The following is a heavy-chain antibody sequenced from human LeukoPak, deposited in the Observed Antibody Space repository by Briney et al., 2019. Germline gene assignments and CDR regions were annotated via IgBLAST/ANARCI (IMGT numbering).Heavy chain of an antibody. CDR3: ARQDQLLGIDYYYMDV. D-gene: IGHD2-2*01. V-gene: IGHV5-51*01. CDR1: GYSFTSYW. J-gene: IGHJ6*03. Sequence: GESLKISCKGSGYSFTSYWIGWVRQMPGKGLEWMGIIYPGDSDTRYSPSFQGQVTISADKSISTAYLQWSSLKASDTAMYYCARQDQLLGIDYYYMDVWAAGTTVTVSS. CDR2: IYPGDSDT.